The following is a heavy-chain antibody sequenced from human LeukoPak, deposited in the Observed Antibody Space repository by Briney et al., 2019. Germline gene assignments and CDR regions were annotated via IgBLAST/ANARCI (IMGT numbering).Heavy chain of an antibody. V-gene: IGHV1-8*01. CDR1: GYTFTNYD. D-gene: IGHD2-2*01. Sequence: ASVKVSCKASGYTFTNYDIHCVRHATGQGLEWMGWMDPSSGNTGYAQKFQGRVTMTRNTSISTAYMELSSLRSEDTAVYYCARTYCSSTSCYVWYYYYYGMDVWGQGTTVTVSS. CDR2: MDPSSGNT. CDR3: ARTYCSSTSCYVWYYYYYGMDV. J-gene: IGHJ6*02.